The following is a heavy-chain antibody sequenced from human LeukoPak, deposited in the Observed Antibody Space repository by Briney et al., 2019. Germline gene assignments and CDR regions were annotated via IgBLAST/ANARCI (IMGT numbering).Heavy chain of an antibody. J-gene: IGHJ4*02. V-gene: IGHV3-48*02. CDR2: IGSSSSTR. CDR3: ARAPPDYGDFDH. Sequence: GGSLRLSCAASGFTFSSYNMNWVRQAPGKGLERVSYIGSSSSTRYYVDSVKGRFTISRDNAKNSLDLQLNSLRDEDTAVYYCARAPPDYGDFDHWGQGTLVTVSS. CDR1: GFTFSSYN. D-gene: IGHD4-17*01.